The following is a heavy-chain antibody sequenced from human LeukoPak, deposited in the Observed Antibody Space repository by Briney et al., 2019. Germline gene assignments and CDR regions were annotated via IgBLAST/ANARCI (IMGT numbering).Heavy chain of an antibody. CDR1: GYSISSGYY. Sequence: SETLSLTCTVSGYSISSGYYWGWIRQPPGKGLEWIGSIYHSGSTYYNPSLKSRVTISVDTSKNQFSLKLSSVTAADTAVYYCARDSSGWPTYYFDYWGQGTLVTVSS. CDR2: IYHSGST. CDR3: ARDSSGWPTYYFDY. J-gene: IGHJ4*02. D-gene: IGHD6-19*01. V-gene: IGHV4-38-2*02.